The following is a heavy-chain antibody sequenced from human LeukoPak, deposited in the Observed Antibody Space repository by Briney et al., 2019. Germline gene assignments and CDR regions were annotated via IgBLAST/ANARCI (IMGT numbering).Heavy chain of an antibody. CDR1: GFTFSEYY. J-gene: IGHJ4*02. CDR2: ISSSVSTI. CDR3: ARPGSGYYDSSGYDY. D-gene: IGHD3-22*01. Sequence: GGSLRLSCAACGFTFSEYYMRWLRQARGKGVEWVSYISSSVSTIYYADSVKGRFTISRDNANNSLYLHMNSLRAEDTAVYYCARPGSGYYDSSGYDYWGQGTLVTVSS. V-gene: IGHV3-11*04.